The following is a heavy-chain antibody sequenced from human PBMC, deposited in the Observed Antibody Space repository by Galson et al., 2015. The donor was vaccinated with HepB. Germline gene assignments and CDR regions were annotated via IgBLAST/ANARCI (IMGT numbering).Heavy chain of an antibody. Sequence: SLRLSCAASGFTFDDYTMHWVRHAPGKGLEWVSLISWDGGSTYYADSVKGRSTISRDNSKNSLYLQMNSLRTEDTALYYCAKDASSSSLYFDYWGQGTLVTVSS. CDR3: AKDASSSSLYFDY. V-gene: IGHV3-43*01. CDR1: GFTFDDYT. D-gene: IGHD6-13*01. J-gene: IGHJ4*02. CDR2: ISWDGGST.